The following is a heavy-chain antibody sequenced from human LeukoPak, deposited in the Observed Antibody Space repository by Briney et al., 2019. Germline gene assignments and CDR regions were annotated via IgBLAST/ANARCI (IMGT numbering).Heavy chain of an antibody. D-gene: IGHD2-2*01. CDR3: AREGYCSSTSCRFLDY. J-gene: IGHJ4*02. CDR1: GYTFTCYG. V-gene: IGHV1-18*01. CDR2: ISAYNGNT. Sequence: ASVKVSCKASGYTFTCYGISWVRQAPGQGLEWMGWISAYNGNTNYAQKLQGRVTMTTDTSTSTAYMELRSLRSDDTAVYYCAREGYCSSTSCRFLDYWGQGTLVTVSS.